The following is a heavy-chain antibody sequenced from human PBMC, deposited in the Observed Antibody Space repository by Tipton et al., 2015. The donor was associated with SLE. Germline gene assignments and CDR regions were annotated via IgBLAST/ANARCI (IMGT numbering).Heavy chain of an antibody. CDR1: GGSISSGGYS. D-gene: IGHD5-12*01. Sequence: TLSLTCAVSGGSISSGGYSWSWIRQPPGKGLEWIGYIYHSGSTYYNPSLKSRVTISVDTSKNQFSLTLRSVTAADTAVYFCARSGYEEYYDLWGRGTLVTVSS. CDR3: ARSGYEEYYDL. V-gene: IGHV4-30-2*01. J-gene: IGHJ2*01. CDR2: IYHSGST.